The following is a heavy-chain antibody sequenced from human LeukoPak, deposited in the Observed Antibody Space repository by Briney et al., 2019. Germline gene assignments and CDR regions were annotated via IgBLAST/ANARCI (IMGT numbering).Heavy chain of an antibody. J-gene: IGHJ4*02. Sequence: SETLSLTCTVSGGSISSSSYYWGWIRQPPGKGLEWIGSIYYSGSTYYNPSLKSRVTISVDTSKNQFSLKLSSVTAEDTAVYYCARPYYYDSSGYWGELDYWGQGTLVTVSS. V-gene: IGHV4-39*07. D-gene: IGHD3-22*01. CDR3: ARPYYYDSSGYWGELDY. CDR1: GGSISSSSYY. CDR2: IYYSGST.